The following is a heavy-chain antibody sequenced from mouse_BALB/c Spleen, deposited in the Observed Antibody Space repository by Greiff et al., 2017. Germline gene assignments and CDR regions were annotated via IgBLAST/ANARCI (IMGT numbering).Heavy chain of an antibody. CDR2: INPGSGGT. J-gene: IGHJ2*01. CDR1: GYAFTNYL. CDR3: ARGDAYFDY. V-gene: IGHV1-54*01. Sequence: QVQLQQSGAELVRPGTSVKVSCKASGYAFTNYLIEWVKQRPGQGLEWIGVINPGSGGTNYNEKFKGKATLTADKSSSTAYMQLSSLTSDDSAVYFCARGDAYFDYWGQGTTLTVSS.